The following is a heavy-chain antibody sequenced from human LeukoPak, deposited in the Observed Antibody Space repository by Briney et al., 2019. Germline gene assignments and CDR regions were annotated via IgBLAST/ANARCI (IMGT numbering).Heavy chain of an antibody. D-gene: IGHD1-26*01. CDR2: ISWNSGST. CDR1: GFTFDDYA. V-gene: IGHV3-9*01. CDR3: ASGWELLLFDY. Sequence: PGGSLRLSCAASGFTFDDYAMHWVRQAPGKGLEWVSGISWNSGSTYYADSVKGRFTISRDNSKNTLYLQMNSLRAEDTAVYYCASGWELLLFDYWGQGTLVTVSS. J-gene: IGHJ4*02.